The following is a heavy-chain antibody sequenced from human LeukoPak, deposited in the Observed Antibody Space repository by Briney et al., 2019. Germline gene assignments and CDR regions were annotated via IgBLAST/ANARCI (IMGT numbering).Heavy chain of an antibody. D-gene: IGHD3-10*01. CDR2: ISGSGGST. V-gene: IGHV3-23*01. Sequence: GGSLRLSCAASGFTFSSYAMSWVRQAPGKGLEWVSAISGSGGSTYYADSVKGRFTISRDNSKNTLYLQMNSLRAEDTAVYYCARDTEGYYGSGSHFDYWGQGTLVTVSS. CDR3: ARDTEGYYGSGSHFDY. CDR1: GFTFSSYA. J-gene: IGHJ4*02.